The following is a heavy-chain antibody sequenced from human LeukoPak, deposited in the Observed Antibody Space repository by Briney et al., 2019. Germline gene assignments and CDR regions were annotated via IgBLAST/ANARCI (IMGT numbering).Heavy chain of an antibody. D-gene: IGHD4-17*01. CDR1: GGSISSYY. Sequence: SETLSLTCTVPGGSISSYYWSWIRQPPGKGLEWVGYIYYSGSTNYNPSIKSRVTISVDTSKNQFSLKLSSVTAADTAVYYCARADYGDRIFDYWGQGPLVTVSS. V-gene: IGHV4-59*01. CDR2: IYYSGST. J-gene: IGHJ4*02. CDR3: ARADYGDRIFDY.